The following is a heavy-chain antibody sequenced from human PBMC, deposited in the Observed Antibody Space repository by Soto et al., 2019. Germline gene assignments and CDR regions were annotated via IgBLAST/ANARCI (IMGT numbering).Heavy chain of an antibody. V-gene: IGHV3-23*01. D-gene: IGHD3-16*01. CDR3: VKDRNYADDRDQ. CDR1: GFTLRNSI. J-gene: IGHJ5*02. CDR2: ISGSGGNT. Sequence: PGGSLRLSCAASGFTLRNSIMNWVRQPPGKGLEWVSAISGSGGNTYYADSVKGRFTISRDNSKNTLYLQMSSLRAEDTAVYYCVKDRNYADDRDQWGQGTLVTVSS.